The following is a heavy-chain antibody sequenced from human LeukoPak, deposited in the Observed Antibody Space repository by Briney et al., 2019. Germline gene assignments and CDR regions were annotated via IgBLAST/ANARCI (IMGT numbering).Heavy chain of an antibody. CDR2: IKQDGSET. J-gene: IGHJ3*02. V-gene: IGHV3-7*01. CDR3: ARDFYGDYESAFDI. D-gene: IGHD4-17*01. CDR1: GFTFSNAW. Sequence: QSGGSLRLSCAASGFTFSNAWMSWVRQAPGKGLEWVANIKQDGSETYYVDSVKGRFTISRDNAKNTLSLQINSLRDEDTAVYYCARDFYGDYESAFDIWGQGTMVTVSS.